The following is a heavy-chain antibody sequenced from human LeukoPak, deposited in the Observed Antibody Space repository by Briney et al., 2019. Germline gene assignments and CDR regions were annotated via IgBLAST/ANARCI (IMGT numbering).Heavy chain of an antibody. CDR2: ISGSGGST. V-gene: IGHV3-23*01. CDR3: AKGPRYCSSTSCYNNWFDP. D-gene: IGHD2-2*02. J-gene: IGHJ5*02. CDR1: GFTFSSYA. Sequence: PGGSLRLSCAASGFTFSSYAMSWVRQAPGKGLEWVSAISGSGGSTYYADSVKGRFTISRDNSKNTLYLQMNSLRAEDTAVYYCAKGPRYCSSTSCYNNWFDPWGQGTLVTVSS.